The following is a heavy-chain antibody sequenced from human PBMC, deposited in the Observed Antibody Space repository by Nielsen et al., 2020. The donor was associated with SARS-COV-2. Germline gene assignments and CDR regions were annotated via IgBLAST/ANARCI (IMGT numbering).Heavy chain of an antibody. D-gene: IGHD6-13*01. CDR1: GFTFSSYA. CDR3: AASKSGYYFDL. V-gene: IGHV3-23*01. Sequence: GGSLRLSCAASGFTFSSYAMGWVRQAPGKGLEWVSAISGSGGSTYYADSVKGRFTISRDNSKNTLYLQMNSLRAEDTAVYYCAASKSGYYFDLWGQGTLVTVSS. CDR2: ISGSGGST. J-gene: IGHJ4*02.